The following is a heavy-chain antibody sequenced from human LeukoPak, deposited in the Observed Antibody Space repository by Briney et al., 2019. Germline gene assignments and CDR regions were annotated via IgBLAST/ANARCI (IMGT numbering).Heavy chain of an antibody. J-gene: IGHJ4*02. CDR2: ISGSGGST. CDR1: GFTFSSYA. V-gene: IGHV3-23*01. Sequence: GGSLRLSCAASGFTFSSYAMSWVRQAPGKGLEWVSAISGSGGSTYYADSVKGRFTISRDNSKNTLYLQMNSLRAEDTAVYYCAKDPPTSYDSSVYDDYWGQGTLVTVSS. D-gene: IGHD3-22*01. CDR3: AKDPPTSYDSSVYDDY.